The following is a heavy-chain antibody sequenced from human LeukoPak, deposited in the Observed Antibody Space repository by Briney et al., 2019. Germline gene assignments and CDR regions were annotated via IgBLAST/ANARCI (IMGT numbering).Heavy chain of an antibody. CDR2: ISAYNGNT. V-gene: IGHV1-18*01. Sequence: ASVKVSCKASGYTFTSYGISWVRQAPGQGLEWMGWISAYNGNTNYAQELQGRVTMTTDTSTSTAYMELRSLRSDDTAVYYCARIAAAGPRGVRNWFDPWGQGTLVTVSS. D-gene: IGHD6-13*01. CDR1: GYTFTSYG. CDR3: ARIAAAGPRGVRNWFDP. J-gene: IGHJ5*02.